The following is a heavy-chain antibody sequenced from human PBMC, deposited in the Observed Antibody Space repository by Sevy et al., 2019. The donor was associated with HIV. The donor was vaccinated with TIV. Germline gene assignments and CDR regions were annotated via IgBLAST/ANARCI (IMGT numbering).Heavy chain of an antibody. CDR3: AREVMTPGPDYGMDV. J-gene: IGHJ6*02. V-gene: IGHV1-18*01. D-gene: IGHD2-15*01. CDR1: NYNFFAYG. CDR2: ISGFNGNT. Sequence: ASVKVSCKTSNYNFFAYGFAWVRQAPGQGLEWMGWISGFNGNTNYAQKLRGRVTLTTDSSTSTAYMELRSLTSDDTAVYYCAREVMTPGPDYGMDVWGPGTTVTVSS.